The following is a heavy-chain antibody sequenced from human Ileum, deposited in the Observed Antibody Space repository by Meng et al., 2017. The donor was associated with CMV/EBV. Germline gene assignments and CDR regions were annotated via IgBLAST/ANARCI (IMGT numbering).Heavy chain of an antibody. Sequence: GGSLRLSCAASGFTVSSNYMRWVRHAPWKGLESVSIIYSGGSTFYADSVKSRFTISRDNSKNTLYLQMNSLRAEDTAVYYCAMGAKRAEIFQHWGQGTLVTVAS. CDR2: IYSGGST. CDR3: AMGAKRAEIFQH. V-gene: IGHV3-53*01. CDR1: GFTVSSNY. D-gene: IGHD3-16*01. J-gene: IGHJ1*01.